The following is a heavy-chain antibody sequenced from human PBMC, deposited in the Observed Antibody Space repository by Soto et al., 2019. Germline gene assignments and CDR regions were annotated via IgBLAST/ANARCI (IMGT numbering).Heavy chain of an antibody. D-gene: IGHD3-10*01. J-gene: IGHJ5*02. CDR3: AKGYGSGSLPWFDP. Sequence: EVQLLESGGGLVQPGGSLRLSCAASGFTFSNYAMTWVRQAPGKGLEWVSGISGSSGSGGNTYYADSVKGRFTIARDKSKNTLYLQMNSLRAEDTAVYYCAKGYGSGSLPWFDPWGQGTLVTVSS. CDR1: GFTFSNYA. V-gene: IGHV3-23*01. CDR2: ISGSSGSGGNT.